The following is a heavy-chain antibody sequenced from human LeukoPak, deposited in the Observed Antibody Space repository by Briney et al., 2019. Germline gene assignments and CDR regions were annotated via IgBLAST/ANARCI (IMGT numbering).Heavy chain of an antibody. CDR1: GGSISSYY. CDR2: IYYSGST. CDR3: ARAENNWFDP. J-gene: IGHJ5*02. Sequence: SETLSLTCTVSGGSISSYYWSWIRQPPGKGLEWIGYIYYSGSTNYNPSLKSRVTISVDTSKNQFSLKRSSVTAADTAVYYCARAENNWFDPWGQGTLVTVSS. V-gene: IGHV4-59*01.